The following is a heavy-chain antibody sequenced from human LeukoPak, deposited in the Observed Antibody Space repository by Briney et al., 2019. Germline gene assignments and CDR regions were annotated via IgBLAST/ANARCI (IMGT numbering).Heavy chain of an antibody. CDR1: GGSVSSSNW. Sequence: ETLSLTCTISGGSVSSSNWWGWVRQAPGKGLEWVSFIYSGGSTHYSDSAQGRFTISRDNSKNTLYLQMNSLRAEDTAVYYCARRAGAYSHPYDYWGQGTLVTVSS. CDR3: ARRAGAYSHPYDY. V-gene: IGHV3-53*01. D-gene: IGHD4/OR15-4a*01. CDR2: IYSGGST. J-gene: IGHJ4*02.